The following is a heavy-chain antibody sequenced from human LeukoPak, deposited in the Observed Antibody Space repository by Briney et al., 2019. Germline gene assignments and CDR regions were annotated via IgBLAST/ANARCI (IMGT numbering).Heavy chain of an antibody. CDR3: ATSSPTAGTGLDY. CDR2: ISSSSSYI. Sequence: GGSLRLSCAASGFTFSSYSMNWVRQAPGKGLEWVSSISSSSSYIYYADSVKGRFTISRDNAKNSLYLQMNSLRAEDTAVYYCATSSPTAGTGLDYWGQGTLVTVSS. D-gene: IGHD6-19*01. J-gene: IGHJ4*02. V-gene: IGHV3-21*01. CDR1: GFTFSSYS.